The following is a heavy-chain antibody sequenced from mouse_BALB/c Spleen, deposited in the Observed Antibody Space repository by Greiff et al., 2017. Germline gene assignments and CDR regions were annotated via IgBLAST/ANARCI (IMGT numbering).Heavy chain of an antibody. Sequence: EVQLVASGPGLVKPSQSLSLTCTVTGYSITSDYAWNWIRQFPGNTLEWMGYISYSGSTSYNPSLKSRISITRDTSKNQFFLQLNSVTTEDTATYYCARGYYGNYGFAYWGQGTLVTVSA. CDR3: ARGYYGNYGFAY. CDR1: GYSITSDYA. CDR2: ISYSGST. V-gene: IGHV3-2*02. D-gene: IGHD2-1*01. J-gene: IGHJ3*01.